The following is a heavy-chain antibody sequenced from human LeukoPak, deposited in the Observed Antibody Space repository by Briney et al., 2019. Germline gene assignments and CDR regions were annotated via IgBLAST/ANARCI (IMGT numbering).Heavy chain of an antibody. J-gene: IGHJ3*02. CDR1: GFTFDDYA. V-gene: IGHV3-9*01. Sequence: KPGGSLRLSCAASGFTFDDYAMHWVRQAPGKGLEWVSGISWNSGSIGYADSVKGRFTISRDNAKNSLYLQMNSLRSEDTAVYYCARASINANGSGSYYHDAFDIWAKGQWSPSLQ. CDR3: ARASINANGSGSYYHDAFDI. CDR2: ISWNSGSI. D-gene: IGHD3-10*01.